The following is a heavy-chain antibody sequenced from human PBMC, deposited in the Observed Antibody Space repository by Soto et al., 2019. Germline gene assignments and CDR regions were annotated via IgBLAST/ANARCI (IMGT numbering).Heavy chain of an antibody. CDR2: ISAYNGNT. J-gene: IGHJ4*02. V-gene: IGHV1-18*04. CDR1: GYTFTSYC. D-gene: IGHD3-22*01. CDR3: ARSAAYYYDSSGYSPPYFDY. Sequence: ASVKVSCKASGYTFTSYCISWVRQAPGQGLEWMGWISAYNGNTNYAQKLQGRVTMTTDTSTSTAYMELRSLRSDDTAVYYCARSAAYYYDSSGYSPPYFDYWGQGTLVTVSS.